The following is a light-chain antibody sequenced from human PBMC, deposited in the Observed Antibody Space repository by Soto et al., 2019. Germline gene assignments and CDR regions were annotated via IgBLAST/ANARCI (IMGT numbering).Light chain of an antibody. CDR1: QSVSSSH. CDR3: QQYGGSPIT. CDR2: AAS. Sequence: EIVLTQSPGTLSLSPGERATLSCRSSQSVSSSHLAWYQHKPGQAPRLLIYAASSRATGSPDRFIGSGSGTDFTLTITRLEPEDFAVYYCQQYGGSPITFGLGTRLEIK. V-gene: IGKV3-20*01. J-gene: IGKJ5*01.